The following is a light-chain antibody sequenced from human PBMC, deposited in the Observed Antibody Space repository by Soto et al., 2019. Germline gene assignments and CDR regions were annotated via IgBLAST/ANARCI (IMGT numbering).Light chain of an antibody. J-gene: IGKJ1*01. CDR3: QQYYTTPVT. CDR1: QSLLH. CDR2: WAS. V-gene: IGKV4-1*01. Sequence: DIVMTQSPDSLAVSLGQRATINCKSSQSLLHLAWYQQKPGQPPKLLIYWASTRESGVPDRFSGSGSGTDFPLTLSSLQAEDVAVYYCQQYYTTPVTFGQGTKVEIK.